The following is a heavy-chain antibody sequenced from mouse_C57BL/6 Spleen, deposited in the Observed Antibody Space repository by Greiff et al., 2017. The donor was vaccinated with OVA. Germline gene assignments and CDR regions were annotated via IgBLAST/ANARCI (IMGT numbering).Heavy chain of an antibody. Sequence: EVQGVESGGGLVQPKGSLKLSCAASGFTFNTYAMHWVRQAPGKGLEWVARIRSKSSNYATYYADSVKDRFTISRDDSQSMLYLQMNKLKTEDTAMYYCVKELRYDWYFDVWGTGTTVTVSS. D-gene: IGHD1-1*01. CDR2: IRSKSSNYAT. V-gene: IGHV10-3*01. CDR1: GFTFNTYA. J-gene: IGHJ1*03. CDR3: VKELRYDWYFDV.